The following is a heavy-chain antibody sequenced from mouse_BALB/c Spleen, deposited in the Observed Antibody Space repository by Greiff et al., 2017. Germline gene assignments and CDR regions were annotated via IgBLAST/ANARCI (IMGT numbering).Heavy chain of an antibody. V-gene: IGHV5-6*01. J-gene: IGHJ2*01. Sequence: EVQVVESGGDLVKPGGSLKLSCAASGFTFSSYGMSWVRQTPDKRLEWVATISSGGSYTYYPDSVKGRFTISRDNAKNTLYLQMSSLKSEDTAMYYCARGEVEDYWGQGTTLTVSS. CDR3: ARGEVEDY. CDR2: ISSGGSYT. CDR1: GFTFSSYG. D-gene: IGHD1-1*01.